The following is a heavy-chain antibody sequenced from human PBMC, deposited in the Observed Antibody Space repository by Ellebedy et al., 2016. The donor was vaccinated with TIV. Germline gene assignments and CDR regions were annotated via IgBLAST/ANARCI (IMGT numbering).Heavy chain of an antibody. CDR3: ARDRPGITGIGEGDY. J-gene: IGHJ4*02. D-gene: IGHD1-20*01. V-gene: IGHV3-7*01. CDR1: GFTFDDYA. CDR2: IKQDESEK. Sequence: GGSLRLSCAASGFTFDDYAMHWVRQAPGKGLEWVANIKQDESEKYYVDSVKGRFTISRDNAKNSVFLQMNSLRAEDTAVYYCARDRPGITGIGEGDYWGQGTLVTVSS.